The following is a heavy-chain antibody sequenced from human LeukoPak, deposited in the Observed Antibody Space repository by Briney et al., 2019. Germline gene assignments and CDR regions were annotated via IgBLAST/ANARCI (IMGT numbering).Heavy chain of an antibody. V-gene: IGHV7-4-1*02. J-gene: IGHJ4*02. Sequence: GESLQISCQGSGNSFTSYWIGWVRQAPGQGLEWMGVINTNTGNPTYAQGFTGRFVFFLDTSVSTAYLQISTLKAEDTAVYYCARDSHYDRSGYSPSDYWGQGTLVTVSS. CDR3: ARDSHYDRSGYSPSDY. D-gene: IGHD3-22*01. CDR2: INTNTGNP. CDR1: GNSFTSYW.